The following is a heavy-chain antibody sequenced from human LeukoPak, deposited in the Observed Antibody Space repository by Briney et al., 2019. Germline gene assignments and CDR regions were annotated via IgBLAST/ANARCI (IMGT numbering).Heavy chain of an antibody. J-gene: IGHJ4*02. Sequence: TGGSLRLSCAASGFTVSSNYMSWVRQAPGKGLEWVSGISGSGDSTYYADSVKGRFTISRDNSKNTLYLQMNSLRAEDTAVYYCAKEPQGGSGTYFDYWGQGTLVTVSS. V-gene: IGHV3-23*01. D-gene: IGHD3-10*01. CDR2: ISGSGDST. CDR1: GFTVSSNY. CDR3: AKEPQGGSGTYFDY.